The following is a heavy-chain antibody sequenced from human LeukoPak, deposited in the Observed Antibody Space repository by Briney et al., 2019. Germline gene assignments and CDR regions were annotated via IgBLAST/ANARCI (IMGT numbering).Heavy chain of an antibody. CDR3: ARNVARDDAFDI. CDR1: GGSISSGSYY. J-gene: IGHJ3*02. CDR2: IYTSGST. V-gene: IGHV4-61*02. Sequence: SETLSLTCTVSGGSISSGSYYWSWIRQPAGKGLEWIGRIYTSGSTNYNPSLKSRVTISVDTSKNQFSLKLSSVTAADTAVYYCARNVARDDAFDIWGQGTMVTVSS. D-gene: IGHD2-15*01.